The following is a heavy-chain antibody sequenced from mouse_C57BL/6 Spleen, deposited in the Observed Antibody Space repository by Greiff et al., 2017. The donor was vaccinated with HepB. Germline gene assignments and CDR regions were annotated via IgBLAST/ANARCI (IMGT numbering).Heavy chain of an antibody. CDR1: GYAFSSSW. Sequence: VQLQQSGPELVKPGASVKISCKASGYAFSSSWMNWVKQRPGKGLEWIGRIDPGDGDTNYNGKFKGKATLTADKSSSTAYMQLSSRTSEDSAVYFCARAYGSSYVGAMDYWGQGTSVTVSA. D-gene: IGHD1-1*01. CDR2: IDPGDGDT. CDR3: ARAYGSSYVGAMDY. J-gene: IGHJ4*01. V-gene: IGHV1-82*01.